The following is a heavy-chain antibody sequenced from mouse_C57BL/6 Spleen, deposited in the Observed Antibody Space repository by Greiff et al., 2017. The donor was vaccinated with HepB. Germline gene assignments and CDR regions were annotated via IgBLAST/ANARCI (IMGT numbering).Heavy chain of an antibody. CDR2: ISYDGSN. CDR3: ARHGNQYYYAMDY. J-gene: IGHJ4*01. CDR1: GYSITSGYY. D-gene: IGHD2-1*01. V-gene: IGHV3-6*01. Sequence: EVQLQQSGPGLVKPSQSLSLTCSVTGYSITSGYYWNWIRQFPGNKLEWMGYISYDGSNNYNPSLKNRISITRDTSKTQFFLKLNSVTTEDTATYYCARHGNQYYYAMDYWGQGTSVTVSS.